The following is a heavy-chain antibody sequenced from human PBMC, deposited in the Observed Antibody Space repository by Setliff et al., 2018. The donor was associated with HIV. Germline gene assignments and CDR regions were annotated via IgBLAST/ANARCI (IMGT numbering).Heavy chain of an antibody. V-gene: IGHV4-4*07. CDR2: SGDT. CDR1: GGSITGYY. Sequence: SETLSLTCSVSGGSITGYYWSWIRQPAGKDMEWIGRSGDTIYNPSLESRVTISVDTSRNQFSLRLSSVTAADTAVYYCARVPLSSPSRPGGYFDYWGQGTLVT. D-gene: IGHD3-16*01. J-gene: IGHJ4*02. CDR3: ARVPLSSPSRPGGYFDY.